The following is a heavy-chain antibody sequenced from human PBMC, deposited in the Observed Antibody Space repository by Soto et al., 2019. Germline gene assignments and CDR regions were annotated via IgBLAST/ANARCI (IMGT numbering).Heavy chain of an antibody. CDR1: GYTSINYC. V-gene: IGHV1-46*03. J-gene: IGHJ4*02. Sequence: QVQLVQSGAEVKKPGASVQVSCKASGYTSINYCMYWVRQAPGQGLEWMGRINPSGDSITYAQKFQGRFTMTRDTSTSTVYMELSSLRPEDTAVYYCVSDGTATYTGFDYWGQGTLVTVSS. CDR3: VSDGTATYTGFDY. CDR2: INPSGDSI. D-gene: IGHD3-16*01.